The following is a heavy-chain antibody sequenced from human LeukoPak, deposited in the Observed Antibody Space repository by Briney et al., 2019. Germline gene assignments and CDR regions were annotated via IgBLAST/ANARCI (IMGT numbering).Heavy chain of an antibody. J-gene: IGHJ5*02. V-gene: IGHV1-8*03. CDR2: MSPNSGNT. Sequence: GASVKVSCKASGYTLTSYDINWVRQATGQGLEWMGWMSPNSGNTGYAQKFQGRVTITRNTSIGTAYMELSSLRSEDTAVYYCARGYCSSTSCHSPGYWFDPWGQGTLVTVSS. CDR1: GYTLTSYD. CDR3: ARGYCSSTSCHSPGYWFDP. D-gene: IGHD2-2*01.